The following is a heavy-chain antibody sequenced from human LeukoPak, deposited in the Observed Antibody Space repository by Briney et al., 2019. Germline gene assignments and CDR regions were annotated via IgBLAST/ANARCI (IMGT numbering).Heavy chain of an antibody. CDR2: IIPTFGTA. V-gene: IGHV1-69*01. J-gene: IGHJ6*03. CDR3: ARDLFGYCSSTSCPNYYYMDV. D-gene: IGHD2-2*01. CDR1: GGTFSSYA. Sequence: SVKVSCKASGGTFSSYAISWVRQAPGQGLEWMGGIIPTFGTANYAQKFQGRVTITADESTSTAYMELSSLRSEDTAVYYCARDLFGYCSSTSCPNYYYMDVWGKGTTVTVSS.